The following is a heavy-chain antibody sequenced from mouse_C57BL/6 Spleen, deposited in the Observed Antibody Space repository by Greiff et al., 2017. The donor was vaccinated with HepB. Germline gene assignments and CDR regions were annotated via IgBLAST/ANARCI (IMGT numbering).Heavy chain of an antibody. D-gene: IGHD2-2*01. V-gene: IGHV1-19*01. CDR3: ARYYGYDGYYAMDY. CDR1: GYTFTDYY. J-gene: IGHJ4*01. Sequence: EVKLQQSGPVLVKPGASVKMSCKASGYTFTDYYMNWVKQSHGKSLEWIGVINPYNGGTSYNQKFKGKATLTVDKSSSTAYMELNSLTSEDSAVYYCARYYGYDGYYAMDYWGQGTSVTVSS. CDR2: INPYNGGT.